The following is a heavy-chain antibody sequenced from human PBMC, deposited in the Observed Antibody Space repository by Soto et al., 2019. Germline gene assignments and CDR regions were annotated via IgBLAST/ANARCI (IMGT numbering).Heavy chain of an antibody. CDR1: GGSFNAYY. V-gene: IGHV4-34*01. CDR2: INHSGNT. CDR3: ARVVVGPTNYFDP. J-gene: IGHJ5*02. D-gene: IGHD2-21*01. Sequence: SETLSLTCGVNGGSFNAYYWSWIRQPPGKGLEWIGEINHSGNTNYNSALKSRVTISVDTSKNQFSLNLTSVTAADTAVYYCARVVVGPTNYFDPWGQGTLVTVSS.